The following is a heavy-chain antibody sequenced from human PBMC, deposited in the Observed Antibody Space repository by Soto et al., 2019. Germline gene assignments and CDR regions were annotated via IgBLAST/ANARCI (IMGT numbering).Heavy chain of an antibody. V-gene: IGHV4-31*03. CDR1: GGSISSGGYY. J-gene: IGHJ4*02. Sequence: SETLALTCTVSGGSISSGGYYWSWIRQHPGKGLEWIGYIYYSGSTYYNPSLKSRVTISVDTSKNQFSLKLSSVTAADTAVYYCARVEDYCSGGSCPVYSFDYWGQGTLVTVSS. D-gene: IGHD2-15*01. CDR3: ARVEDYCSGGSCPVYSFDY. CDR2: IYYSGST.